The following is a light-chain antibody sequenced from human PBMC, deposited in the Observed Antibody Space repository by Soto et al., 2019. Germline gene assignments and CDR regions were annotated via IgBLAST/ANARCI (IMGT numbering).Light chain of an antibody. J-gene: IGLJ3*02. CDR1: SRDVGAHNF. Sequence: QSVLAQPPSASGSPGQSVTISCTGTSRDVGAHNFVSWYQHHPGKAPKLMIYEVNRRPSGVPDRFSGSKSGSTASLTVSGLQPEDEADYYCSSYRGNYNWVFGGGTKLTVL. CDR3: SSYRGNYNWV. V-gene: IGLV2-8*01. CDR2: EVN.